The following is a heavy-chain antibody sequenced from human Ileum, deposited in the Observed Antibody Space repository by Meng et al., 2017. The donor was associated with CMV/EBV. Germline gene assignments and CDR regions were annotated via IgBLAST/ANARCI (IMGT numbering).Heavy chain of an antibody. CDR2: IYASGKK. J-gene: IGHJ4*02. CDR3: AKDGGSGWHHGD. V-gene: IGHV3-53*01. CDR1: GFPVRSSY. Sequence: LVEAGGVLIQAWGSLRLSWAASGFPVRSSYIRWVRQAQGKGLEWVSVIYASGKKYYADSVKGRFTIPRDNSKNTLFLQMNSLRGEDTAVYYCAKDGGSGWHHGDWGQGTLVTVPS. D-gene: IGHD6-19*01.